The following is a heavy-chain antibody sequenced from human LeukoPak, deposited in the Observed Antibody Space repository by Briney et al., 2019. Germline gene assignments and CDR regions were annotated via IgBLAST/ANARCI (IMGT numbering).Heavy chain of an antibody. CDR1: GFTFITYA. CDR3: AKGQLVGATSYYYYVMDV. V-gene: IGHV3-23*01. J-gene: IGHJ6*02. CDR2: IRGNGDSA. Sequence: GGSLRLSCAASGFTFITYAMSWVRQAPGKGLEWVSGIRGNGDSAYYADSVKGRFTISRDNSKNTLYLQMNSLRAEDTAVYYCAKGQLVGATSYYYYVMDVWGQGTTVTVSS. D-gene: IGHD1-26*01.